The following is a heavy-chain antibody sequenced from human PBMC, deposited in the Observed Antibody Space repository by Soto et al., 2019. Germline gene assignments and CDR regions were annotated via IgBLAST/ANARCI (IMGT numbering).Heavy chain of an antibody. Sequence: LSLTCAVYGGSFSDYFWTWIRQPPGKGLEWIGEINHSGSTNFNPSLKSRVAISADTSRNQFSLRVTSVTAADTAVYYCAGREFASSSFHYYCYAVDVWGQGTTVTVSS. J-gene: IGHJ6*02. CDR1: GGSFSDYF. CDR3: AGREFASSSFHYYCYAVDV. V-gene: IGHV4-34*01. CDR2: INHSGST. D-gene: IGHD6-6*01.